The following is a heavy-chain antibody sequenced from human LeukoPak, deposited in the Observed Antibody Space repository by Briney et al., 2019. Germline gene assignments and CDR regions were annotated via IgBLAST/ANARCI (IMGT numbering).Heavy chain of an antibody. CDR1: GGSISNNY. V-gene: IGHV4-59*01. CDR2: IYYSGST. CDR3: ASHKGF. J-gene: IGHJ4*02. Sequence: NPPETLSLTCTVSGGSISNNYWSWFRQPPGKGLEWIGYIYYSGSTNYNPSLKSRVTISVDTSKSQFSLKLSSVTAADTAVYYCASHKGFWGQGTLVTVSS.